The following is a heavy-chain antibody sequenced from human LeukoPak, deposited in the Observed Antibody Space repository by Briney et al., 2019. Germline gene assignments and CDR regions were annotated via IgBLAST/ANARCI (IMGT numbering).Heavy chain of an antibody. CDR1: RLIFSIYA. J-gene: IGHJ3*02. D-gene: IGHD3-22*01. CDR3: AKDRVYYYDSSGYYIDAFDI. CDR2: ISGSGGST. V-gene: IGHV3-23*01. Sequence: GGSLRLSCAASRLIFSIYAMSWVRQAPGKGLEWVSTISGSGGSTYYADSVKGRFTISRDNSKNTLYLQMNSLRAEDTAVYYCAKDRVYYYDSSGYYIDAFDIWGQGTMVTVSS.